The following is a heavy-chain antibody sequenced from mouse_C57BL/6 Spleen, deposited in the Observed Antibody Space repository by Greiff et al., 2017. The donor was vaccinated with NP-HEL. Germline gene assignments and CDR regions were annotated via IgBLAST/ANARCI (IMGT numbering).Heavy chain of an antibody. V-gene: IGHV1-62-2*01. CDR3: ARHEVYYGYSYYFDY. J-gene: IGHJ2*01. Sequence: VKLMESGAELVKPGASVKLSCKASGYTFTEYTIHWVKQRSGQGLEWIGWFYPGSGSIKYNEKFKDKATLTADKPSSTVYMELSRLTSEDSAVYFCARHEVYYGYSYYFDYWGQGTTLTVSS. CDR2: FYPGSGSI. D-gene: IGHD2-2*01. CDR1: GYTFTEYT.